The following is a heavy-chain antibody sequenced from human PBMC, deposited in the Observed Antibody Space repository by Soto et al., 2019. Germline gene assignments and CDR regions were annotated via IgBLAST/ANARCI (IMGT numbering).Heavy chain of an antibody. CDR1: GYTLTSYA. V-gene: IGHV1-3*04. CDR3: ARDPPTYYYDSSGYWSSYYYYGMDV. J-gene: IGHJ6*02. CDR2: INTGNGNT. Sequence: ASVKVSCKASGYTLTSYAMHWVRQAPGQRLEWMGWINTGNGNTKYSQKFQGRVTITRDTSASTAYMELSSLRSEDTAVYYCARDPPTYYYDSSGYWSSYYYYGMDVWGQGTTVTVSS. D-gene: IGHD3-22*01.